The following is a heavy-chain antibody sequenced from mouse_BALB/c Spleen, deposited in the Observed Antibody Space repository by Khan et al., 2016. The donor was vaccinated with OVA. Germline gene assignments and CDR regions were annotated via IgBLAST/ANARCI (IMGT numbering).Heavy chain of an antibody. J-gene: IGHJ1*01. D-gene: IGHD2-1*01. CDR3: TRDGNYAHWYFDD. Sequence: EVELVESGGGLVKPGGSLKLSCAASGFTFSSYTMSWVRQTPEKRLEWVATISSGGTYTYYPDTVKGRFTISRDNAKNTLYLQMSSLKSEDTTIFYCTRDGNYAHWYFDDWGAGTTVTVSS. CDR2: ISSGGTYT. CDR1: GFTFSSYT. V-gene: IGHV5-6-4*01.